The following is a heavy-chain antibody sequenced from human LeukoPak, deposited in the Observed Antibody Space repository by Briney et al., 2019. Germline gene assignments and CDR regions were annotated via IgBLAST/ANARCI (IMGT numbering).Heavy chain of an antibody. Sequence: PSGTLSLTCAVSGGSISSSNWWSWVRQPPGKGLEWIGEINHSGSTNYNPSLKSRVTISVDTSKNQFSLKLSSVTAADTAVYYCARGASRRVYYYGSGHAPVGRSEFDYWGQGTLVTVSS. V-gene: IGHV4-4*02. CDR3: ARGASRRVYYYGSGHAPVGRSEFDY. CDR2: INHSGST. J-gene: IGHJ4*02. D-gene: IGHD3-10*01. CDR1: GGSISSSNW.